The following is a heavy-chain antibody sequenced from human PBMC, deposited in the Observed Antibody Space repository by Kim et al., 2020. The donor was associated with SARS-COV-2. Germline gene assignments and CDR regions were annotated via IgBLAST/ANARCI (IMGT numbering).Heavy chain of an antibody. CDR1: GYTFTGYY. J-gene: IGHJ3*02. D-gene: IGHD6-19*01. V-gene: IGHV1-2*06. CDR3: ARDQGSGWPAGASAFDI. CDR2: INPNSGGT. Sequence: ASVKVSCKASGYTFTGYYMHWVRQAPGQGLEWMGRINPNSGGTNYAQKFQGRVTMTRDTSISTAYMELSRLRSDDTAVYYCARDQGSGWPAGASAFDIWGQGTMVTVSS.